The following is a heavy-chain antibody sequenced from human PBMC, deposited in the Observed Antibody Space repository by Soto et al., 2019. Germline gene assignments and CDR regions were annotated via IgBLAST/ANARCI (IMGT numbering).Heavy chain of an antibody. D-gene: IGHD1-7*01. V-gene: IGHV3-21*01. Sequence: GGSLRLSCAASGFTFSSYSMNLVRQAPGKGLEWVSSISSSSSYIYYADSVKGRFTISRDNAKNSLYLQMNSLRAEDTAVYYCARSMKYNWNYFGAFDIWGQGTMVTVSS. CDR2: ISSSSSYI. CDR3: ARSMKYNWNYFGAFDI. J-gene: IGHJ3*02. CDR1: GFTFSSYS.